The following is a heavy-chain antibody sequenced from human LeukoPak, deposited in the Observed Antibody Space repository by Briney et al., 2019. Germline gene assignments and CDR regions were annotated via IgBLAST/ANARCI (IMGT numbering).Heavy chain of an antibody. V-gene: IGHV3-53*01. Sequence: GGSLRLSCAASGFTVSSNYMSWVRQAPGKGLEWVSVIYSGGSTYYADSVKGRFTISKDNSENTLYLQMNSLRAEDTAVYYCARDTLWFGELLSVYWGQGTLVTVSS. CDR3: ARDTLWFGELLSVY. D-gene: IGHD3-10*01. CDR2: IYSGGST. CDR1: GFTVSSNY. J-gene: IGHJ4*02.